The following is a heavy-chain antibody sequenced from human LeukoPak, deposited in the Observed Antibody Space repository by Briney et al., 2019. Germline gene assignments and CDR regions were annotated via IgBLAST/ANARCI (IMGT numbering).Heavy chain of an antibody. CDR2: ISSSSSYI. J-gene: IGHJ6*03. D-gene: IGHD6-13*01. CDR1: GFTFSSYS. V-gene: IGHV3-21*01. Sequence: GGSLRLSCAASGFTFSSYSMNWVRQAPGKGLEWVSSISSSSSYIYYADSVKGRFTISRDNAKNSLYLQMNSLRAEDTAVYYCARDASVSSSWYGSLVYYYYYMDVWGKGTTVTVSS. CDR3: ARDASVSSSWYGSLVYYYYYMDV.